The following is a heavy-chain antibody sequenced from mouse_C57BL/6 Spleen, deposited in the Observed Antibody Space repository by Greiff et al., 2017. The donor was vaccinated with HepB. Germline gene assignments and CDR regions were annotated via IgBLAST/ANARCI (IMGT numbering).Heavy chain of an antibody. CDR2: INPINGGT. J-gene: IGHJ4*01. V-gene: IGHV1-26*01. D-gene: IGHD2-3*01. Sequence: VQLQQSGPELVKPGASVKISCKASGYTFTDYYMNWVKQSHGKSLEWIGDINPINGGTSYNQKFKGKATLTVDKSSSTAYMELRSLTSEDSAVYYCARSGDGYYAMDYWGQGTSVTVSS. CDR3: ARSGDGYYAMDY. CDR1: GYTFTDYY.